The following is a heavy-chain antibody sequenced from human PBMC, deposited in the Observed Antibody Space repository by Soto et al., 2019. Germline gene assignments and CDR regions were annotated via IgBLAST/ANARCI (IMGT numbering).Heavy chain of an antibody. Sequence: ASVKVSCKASGYTFTSYAMHWVRQAPGQRLEWMGWINAGNGNTKYSQKFQGRVTITRDTSASTAYMELSSLRSEDTAVYYCARMNGLDGTALVTASLDYWSQGTLVTESS. CDR2: INAGNGNT. D-gene: IGHD2-21*02. J-gene: IGHJ4*02. CDR3: ARMNGLDGTALVTASLDY. CDR1: GYTFTSYA. V-gene: IGHV1-3*01.